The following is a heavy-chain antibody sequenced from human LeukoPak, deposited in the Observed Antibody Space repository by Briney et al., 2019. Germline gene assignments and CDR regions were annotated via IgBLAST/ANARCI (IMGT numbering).Heavy chain of an antibody. Sequence: GGSLRLSCAASGFTFSSYWMSWVRQAPGKGLEWVATIKQDGSEKYYVDSVKGRFTISRDNAKNSLYLQMDSLRAEDTAVYYCAKPLLRWWAFDIWGQGTMVTVSS. CDR3: AKPLLRWWAFDI. D-gene: IGHD2-21*01. CDR2: IKQDGSEK. CDR1: GFTFSSYW. J-gene: IGHJ3*02. V-gene: IGHV3-7*01.